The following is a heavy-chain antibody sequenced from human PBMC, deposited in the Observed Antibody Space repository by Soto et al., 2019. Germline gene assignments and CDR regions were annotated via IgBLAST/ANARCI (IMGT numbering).Heavy chain of an antibody. CDR1: GFTFSSYG. CDR2: IWYDGSNK. V-gene: IGHV3-33*01. D-gene: IGHD1-20*01. Sequence: QVQLVESGGGVVQPGRSLRLSCAASGFTFSSYGMHWVRQAPGKGLEWVAVIWYDGSNKYYADSVQGRFTISRDNSKNTLYLQMNSLRAEDMAVYYCARGAISGTDAFDYWCQGTLVTVSS. CDR3: ARGAISGTDAFDY. J-gene: IGHJ4*02.